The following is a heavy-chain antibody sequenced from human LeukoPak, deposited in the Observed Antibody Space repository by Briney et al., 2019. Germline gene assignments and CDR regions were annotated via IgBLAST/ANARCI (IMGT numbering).Heavy chain of an antibody. Sequence: SETLSLTCTVSGDSIGSSSYYWGWIRQPPGKGLEWIGSIYYSGSTYYNPSLKSRVTISVETSKNQFSLKLSSVTAADTAVYYCARVTGYMIEDYFDYWGQGTLVTVSS. CDR2: IYYSGST. CDR1: GDSIGSSSYY. V-gene: IGHV4-39*07. D-gene: IGHD3-22*01. J-gene: IGHJ4*02. CDR3: ARVTGYMIEDYFDY.